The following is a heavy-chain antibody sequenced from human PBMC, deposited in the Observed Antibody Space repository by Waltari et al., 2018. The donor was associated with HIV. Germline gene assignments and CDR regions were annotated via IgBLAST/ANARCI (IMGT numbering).Heavy chain of an antibody. Sequence: QVQLVESGGGVVQPGRSLRLSCAASRSPFSSYAMTLARQAPGKGLEWVAVISYDGSNKYYADSVKGRFTISRDNSKNTLYLQMNSLRAEDTAVYYCARDPQYCSSTSCSYYFDYWGQGTLVTVSS. V-gene: IGHV3-30-3*01. CDR2: ISYDGSNK. CDR1: RSPFSSYA. D-gene: IGHD2-2*01. CDR3: ARDPQYCSSTSCSYYFDY. J-gene: IGHJ4*02.